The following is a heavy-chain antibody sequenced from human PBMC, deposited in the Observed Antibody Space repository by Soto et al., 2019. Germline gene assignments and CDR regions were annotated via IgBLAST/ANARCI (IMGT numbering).Heavy chain of an antibody. D-gene: IGHD6-19*01. CDR2: IKQDGSEK. CDR1: GFTFSSYW. CDR3: ARDLSSGWPDDAFDI. J-gene: IGHJ3*02. V-gene: IGHV3-7*01. Sequence: GGSLRLSCAASGFTFSSYWMSWVRQAPGKGLEWVANIKQDGSEKYYVDSVKGRFTISRDNAKNSLYLQMNSLRAEDTAVYYCARDLSSGWPDDAFDIWGQGTMVTVSS.